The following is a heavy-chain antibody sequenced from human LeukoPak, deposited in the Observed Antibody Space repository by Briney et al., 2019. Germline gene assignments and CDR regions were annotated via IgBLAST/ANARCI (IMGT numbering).Heavy chain of an antibody. D-gene: IGHD2-21*01. J-gene: IGHJ4*02. Sequence: GASVKVSCKASGGTFSSYAISGVRQAPGQGLEWMGWINPNTGDTNYAQKFQGRVTMTRDTSITTVYMEISRLTSDDTALFYCAVAPGDYWGQGTLVTVSS. CDR2: INPNTGDT. CDR3: AVAPGDY. CDR1: GGTFSSYA. V-gene: IGHV1-2*02.